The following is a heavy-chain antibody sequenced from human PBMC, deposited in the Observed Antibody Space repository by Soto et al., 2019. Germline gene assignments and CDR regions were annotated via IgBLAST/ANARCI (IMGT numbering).Heavy chain of an antibody. CDR3: ARDLDGSGSYYTDY. CDR1: GYMFISYG. D-gene: IGHD3-10*01. CDR2: IRPYNGDT. J-gene: IGHJ4*02. V-gene: IGHV1-18*01. Sequence: ASVKVSCKASGYMFISYGINWVRQAPGQGLEWVGWIRPYNGDTKYAQNLQGRVTMTTDTSTSTAYMEMRSLRSDDTAVYYCARDLDGSGSYYTDYWGPGTLVTVSS.